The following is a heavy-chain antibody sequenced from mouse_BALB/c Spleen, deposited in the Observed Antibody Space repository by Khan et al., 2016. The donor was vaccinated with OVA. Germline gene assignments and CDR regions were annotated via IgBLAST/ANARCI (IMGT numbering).Heavy chain of an antibody. V-gene: IGHV1-5*01. Sequence: VQLQQSGTVLARPGASVKMSCKASGYSFTTYWMHWIKQRPGQGLEWIGAFYPGNSDTNYNQKFKDKAKLTAVTSASTAYMELSSLTNEDSVVYYCTRWWVWFAYWGQGTLVTASA. D-gene: IGHD1-1*02. J-gene: IGHJ3*01. CDR3: TRWWVWFAY. CDR2: FYPGNSDT. CDR1: GYSFTTYW.